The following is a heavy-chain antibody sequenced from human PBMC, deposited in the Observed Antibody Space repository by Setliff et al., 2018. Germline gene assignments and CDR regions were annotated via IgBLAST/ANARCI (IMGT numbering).Heavy chain of an antibody. Sequence: ASVKVSCKTSGYGFTNYYMHWVRQVPGRGLEWMGSINPKNGVTKYAQAFQDRVTMTRDTSITTAYMELSSLTYDDTAVYYCARDGASWLNWFDPWGQGTLVTVSS. CDR1: GYGFTNYY. V-gene: IGHV1-2*02. D-gene: IGHD2-2*01. J-gene: IGHJ5*02. CDR2: INPKNGVT. CDR3: ARDGASWLNWFDP.